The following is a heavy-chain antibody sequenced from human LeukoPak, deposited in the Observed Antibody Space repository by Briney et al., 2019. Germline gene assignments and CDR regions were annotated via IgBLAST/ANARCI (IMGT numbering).Heavy chain of an antibody. CDR1: GGTFSSYA. D-gene: IGHD5-18*01. CDR3: ARGLIGYSYGPFDY. V-gene: IGHV1-69*06. CDR2: IIPIFGTA. Sequence: SVKVSCKASGGTFSSYAISWVRQAPGQGLEWMGGIIPIFGTANYAQKFQGRVTITADKSTSTAYMELSSLRSEDTAVYYCARGLIGYSYGPFDYWGQGTLVTVSS. J-gene: IGHJ4*02.